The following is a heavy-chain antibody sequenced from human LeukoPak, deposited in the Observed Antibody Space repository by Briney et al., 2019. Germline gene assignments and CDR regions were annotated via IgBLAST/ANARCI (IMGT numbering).Heavy chain of an antibody. CDR3: ARDLGIAAAESEIGY. J-gene: IGHJ4*02. CDR1: GGSISSSNW. V-gene: IGHV4-4*02. CDR2: IYHSGST. Sequence: PSETLSLTCAVSGGSISSSNWWSWVRQPPGKGLEWIGEIYHSGSTNYNPSLKSRVTISVDKSKNQFSLKLSSVTAADTAVYYCARDLGIAAAESEIGYWGQGTLVTVSS. D-gene: IGHD6-13*01.